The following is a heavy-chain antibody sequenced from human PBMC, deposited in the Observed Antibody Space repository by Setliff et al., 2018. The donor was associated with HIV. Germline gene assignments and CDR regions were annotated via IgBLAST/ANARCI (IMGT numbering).Heavy chain of an antibody. J-gene: IGHJ6*03. CDR3: ASGPNDGTSSSCRFSFYYYYMDV. CDR2: IIPFLGLA. V-gene: IGHV1-69*10. D-gene: IGHD2-2*01. Sequence: PVTVSCQASGGTLQNNAISWVRQAPGQGLEWMGGIIPFLGLANYARKFQGRVIITADKFTNIVSLEARRVNPDDSAMYYCASGPNDGTSSSCRFSFYYYYMDVWGKGTRVTVSS. CDR1: GGTLQNNA.